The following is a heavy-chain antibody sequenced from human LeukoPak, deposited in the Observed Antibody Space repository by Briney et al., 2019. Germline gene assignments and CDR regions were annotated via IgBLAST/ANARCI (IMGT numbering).Heavy chain of an antibody. Sequence: TSETLSLICAVYGGSLSGYYWSCIPQPPGKGLEWIGEINHSGSTNYNPSLQSRVTISVDTSKNQFSLKLSSVTAADTAVYYCASLASPDYYDSSGIYDAFDIWGQGTMVTVSS. CDR1: GGSLSGYY. D-gene: IGHD3-22*01. V-gene: IGHV4-34*01. CDR2: INHSGST. J-gene: IGHJ3*02. CDR3: ASLASPDYYDSSGIYDAFDI.